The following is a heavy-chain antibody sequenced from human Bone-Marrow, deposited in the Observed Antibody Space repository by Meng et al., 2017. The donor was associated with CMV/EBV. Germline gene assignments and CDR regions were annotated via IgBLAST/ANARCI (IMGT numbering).Heavy chain of an antibody. J-gene: IGHJ4*02. CDR2: INYSGST. D-gene: IGHD3-22*01. Sequence: FCGSFSGYYWGWIRQPPGKGLEWIGEINYSGSTNYNPSLKSRVTISVDTSKNQFSLKLSSVTAADTAVYYCARDGSGYYRPFDYWGQGTLVTVSS. CDR3: ARDGSGYYRPFDY. V-gene: IGHV4-34*01. CDR1: CGSFSGYY.